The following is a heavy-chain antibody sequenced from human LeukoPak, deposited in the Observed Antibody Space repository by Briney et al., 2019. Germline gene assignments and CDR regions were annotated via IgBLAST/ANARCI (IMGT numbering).Heavy chain of an antibody. V-gene: IGHV3-7*03. D-gene: IGHD6-19*01. Sequence: PGGSLRLSCAASGFTFSSYWMSWVRQPPGKGLEWVANIKQDGSEKYYVDSVKGRFTISRDNAKNSLYLQMNSLKVDDTAVYYCTTGSATGWYVYWGQGTLVTVSS. CDR1: GFTFSSYW. J-gene: IGHJ4*02. CDR2: IKQDGSEK. CDR3: TTGSATGWYVY.